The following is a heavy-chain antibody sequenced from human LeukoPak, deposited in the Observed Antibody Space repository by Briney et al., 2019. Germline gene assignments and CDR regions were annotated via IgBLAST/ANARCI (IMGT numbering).Heavy chain of an antibody. Sequence: GGSLRLSCTASGFTLSSYEMSWIRQAPGKGLEWVSSIDYSGGSTYYADSVKGRFTISRDNSKNTLYLQLNSLRGDDTAVYYCARDRCSGGGCYFYYMDVWGKGTTVAISS. CDR2: IDYSGGST. CDR1: GFTLSSYE. CDR3: ARDRCSGGGCYFYYMDV. J-gene: IGHJ6*03. V-gene: IGHV3-23*01. D-gene: IGHD2-15*01.